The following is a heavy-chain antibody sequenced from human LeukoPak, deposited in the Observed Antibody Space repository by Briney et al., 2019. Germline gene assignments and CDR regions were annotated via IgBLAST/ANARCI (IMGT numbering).Heavy chain of an antibody. CDR3: ARDPGYSSFDY. Sequence: PGVSLRLSCGVSGFTFGRSWMSWVRQTPAKGLEFVANIKADGSVRNYVDSVQGRFTISRDNAKNSLYLHMNSLRAEDTAVYYCARDPGYSSFDYWGQGTLVTVSS. V-gene: IGHV3-7*01. CDR1: GFTFGRSW. J-gene: IGHJ4*02. D-gene: IGHD6-13*01. CDR2: IKADGSVR.